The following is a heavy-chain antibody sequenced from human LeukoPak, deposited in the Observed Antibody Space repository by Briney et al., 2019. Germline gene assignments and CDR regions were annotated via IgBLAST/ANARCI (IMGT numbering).Heavy chain of an antibody. CDR1: GFTFSRDG. D-gene: IGHD5/OR15-5a*01. V-gene: IGHV3-30*18. Sequence: GRSLRLSCAASGFTFSRDGMHWVRQAPGKGLEWVAVISNDETNKYYTDSVRGRFTISRDNSKNMVYLQMNSLRVEDTAVYYCAKEGQRGSYGVYDDYHWGQGTLVTVSS. J-gene: IGHJ5*02. CDR2: ISNDETNK. CDR3: AKEGQRGSYGVYDDYH.